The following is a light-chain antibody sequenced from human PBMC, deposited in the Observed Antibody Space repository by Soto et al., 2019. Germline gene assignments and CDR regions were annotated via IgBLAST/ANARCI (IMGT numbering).Light chain of an antibody. J-gene: IGKJ1*01. Sequence: EIVMTQSPGTLSVSPGERATLSCRASQTIDTNLAWYQQKPGQAPRLLIFAASTRATGIPARFSGSGSGTEFSLTITSLQSEDFALYYCQQYNNGPPWTFGQGTKVEVK. V-gene: IGKV3-15*01. CDR1: QTIDTN. CDR2: AAS. CDR3: QQYNNGPPWT.